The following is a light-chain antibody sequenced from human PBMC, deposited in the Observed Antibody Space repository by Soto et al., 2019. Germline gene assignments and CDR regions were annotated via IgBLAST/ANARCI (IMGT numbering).Light chain of an antibody. CDR3: SSFTGISTQV. CDR2: EVS. CDR1: SSDVGGYDY. V-gene: IGLV2-14*01. J-gene: IGLJ3*02. Sequence: QSALTQPASVSGSPGQSITISCTGTSSDVGGYDYVSWYQQHPDKVPKLIIYEVSNRPSGVSFRFSGSKSGNTASLTISGLQAEDEDDYYCSSFTGISTQVFGGGTKVTVL.